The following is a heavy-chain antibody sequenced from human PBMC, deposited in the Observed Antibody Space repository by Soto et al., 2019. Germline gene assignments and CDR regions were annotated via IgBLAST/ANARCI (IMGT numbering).Heavy chain of an antibody. CDR2: ISFDGSHE. V-gene: IGHV3-30*18. J-gene: IGHJ4*02. CDR1: KFTFTNFG. D-gene: IGHD3-3*01. Sequence: SLRLSCAASKFTFTNFGMHWVRQAPGKGLEWVGLISFDGSHEFYADSVKGRFTISRDNSKNTLYLQMNSLRAEDTAVYYCAKGSIFGVVTDYWGQGTLVTAPQ. CDR3: AKGSIFGVVTDY.